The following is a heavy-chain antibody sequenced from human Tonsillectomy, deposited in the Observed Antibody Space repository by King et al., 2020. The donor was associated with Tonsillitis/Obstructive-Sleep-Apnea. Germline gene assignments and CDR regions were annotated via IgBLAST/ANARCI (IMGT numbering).Heavy chain of an antibody. J-gene: IGHJ6*03. CDR1: GFTFNSYA. V-gene: IGHV3-30*04. CDR2: ISFDGSNK. Sequence: HEQLVQSGGGVVQPGRSLRLSCAASGFTFNSYAMHWVRQAPGKGLEWVAAISFDGSNKYYADSVKGRFTISRDSSKNTLYLQMNSLRAEGTAVYYCAREEGVGPRYYYSYMDVWGKGTTVTVSS. D-gene: IGHD1-26*01. CDR3: AREEGVGPRYYYSYMDV.